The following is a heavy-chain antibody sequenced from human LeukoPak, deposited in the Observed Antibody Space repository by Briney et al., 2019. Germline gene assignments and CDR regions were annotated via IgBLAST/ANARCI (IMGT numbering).Heavy chain of an antibody. Sequence: GGSLRLSCAASGFTFINYWMHWVRQAPGKGLVWVSRINGDGSTISYADSVKGRFAISRDNAKNTLYLQMNSLRAEDTAVYYCAKEAAAADFDYWGQGTLVTVSP. CDR2: INGDGSTI. J-gene: IGHJ4*02. CDR1: GFTFINYW. CDR3: AKEAAAADFDY. V-gene: IGHV3-74*01. D-gene: IGHD6-13*01.